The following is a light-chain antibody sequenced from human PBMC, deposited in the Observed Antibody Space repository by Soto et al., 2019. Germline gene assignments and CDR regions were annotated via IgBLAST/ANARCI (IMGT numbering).Light chain of an antibody. J-gene: IGLJ1*01. V-gene: IGLV1-40*01. CDR1: SSNIGAGYD. Sequence: QSVLTQPPSVSGAPGQRVTISCTGSSSNIGAGYDVHWYQQLPGTVPKLLIYGNSNRPSGVPDRFSGSKPGTSASLAITGLQAEDEADYYCQSYDSSLSGHYVFGTGTKVTVL. CDR3: QSYDSSLSGHYV. CDR2: GNS.